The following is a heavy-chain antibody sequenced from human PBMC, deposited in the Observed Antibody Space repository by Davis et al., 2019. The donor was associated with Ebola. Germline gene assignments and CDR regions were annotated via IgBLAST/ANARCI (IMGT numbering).Heavy chain of an antibody. CDR3: ASSTHAEPIAAAALRYFDL. CDR1: GFTFDDYA. V-gene: IGHV3-43*02. J-gene: IGHJ2*01. CDR2: ISGDGGST. Sequence: GESLKISCAASGFTFDDYAMHWVRQAPGKGLEWVSLISGDGGSTYYADSVKGRFTISRHNSKNTLYLQMNSLRAEDTAVYYCASSTHAEPIAAAALRYFDLWGRGTLVTVSS. D-gene: IGHD6-13*01.